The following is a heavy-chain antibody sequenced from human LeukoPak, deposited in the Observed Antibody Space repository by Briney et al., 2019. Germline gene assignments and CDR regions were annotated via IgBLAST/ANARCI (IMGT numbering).Heavy chain of an antibody. CDR2: IYTSGST. J-gene: IGHJ3*01. V-gene: IGHV4-61*02. Sequence: SETLSLTCTVSGGSISSGSYYWSWLRQPAGKGLEWIGRIYTSGSTNYNPSLKSRVTISVDTSKNQFSLKLSSVTAADTAVYYCAREWLGSSCWGQGTMVTVSS. D-gene: IGHD3-10*01. CDR3: AREWLGSSC. CDR1: GGSISSGSYY.